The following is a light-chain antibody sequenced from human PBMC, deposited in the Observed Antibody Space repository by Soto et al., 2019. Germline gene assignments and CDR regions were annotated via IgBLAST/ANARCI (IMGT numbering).Light chain of an antibody. V-gene: IGLV2-14*01. Sequence: QSVLTQPASVSGSPGQSITISCTGTSSDVGGYNYVSWYQQHPGKAPKLMIYEVSNRPSGVSNRFSGSKSGNTASLTISGLQAEGEADYYCSSYTSSSTYVFGTGPKVTVL. CDR1: SSDVGGYNY. CDR2: EVS. J-gene: IGLJ1*01. CDR3: SSYTSSSTYV.